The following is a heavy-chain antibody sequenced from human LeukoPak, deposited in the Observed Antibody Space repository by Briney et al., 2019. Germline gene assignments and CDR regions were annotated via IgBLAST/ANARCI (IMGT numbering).Heavy chain of an antibody. CDR3: AKGLGVASLIVDALGM. J-gene: IGHJ3*02. CDR1: GFTFHYYA. D-gene: IGHD3/OR15-3a*01. CDR2: ITWNSGSV. Sequence: PGGSLRLSCAASGFTFHYYAMHWVRQVPGKGLEWVSGITWNSGSVLYADSVRGRFTISRDNAKNSLYLQMNSLIPEDMAFYYCAKGLGVASLIVDALGMWGQGTMVTV. V-gene: IGHV3-9*03.